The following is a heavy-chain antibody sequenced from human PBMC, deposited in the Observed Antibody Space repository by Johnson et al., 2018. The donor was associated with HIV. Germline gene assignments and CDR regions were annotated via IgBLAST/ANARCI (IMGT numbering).Heavy chain of an antibody. J-gene: IGHJ3*02. V-gene: IGHV3-11*04. CDR2: ISSSGKST. CDR1: GFIFRDYY. D-gene: IGHD3-9*01. CDR3: AGEEGRDILTRGDAFDI. Sequence: VQLVESGGGLVQPGGSLRLSCAVSGFIFRDYYMSWIRQAPGKGLEWVSYISSSGKSTNYAAPVKGRFTISRDNAKNSLSLQMNSLRAEDTAIYSCAGEEGRDILTRGDAFDIWGQGTMVTVSS.